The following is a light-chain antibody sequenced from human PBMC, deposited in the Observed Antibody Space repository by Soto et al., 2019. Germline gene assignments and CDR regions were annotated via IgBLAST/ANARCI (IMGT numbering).Light chain of an antibody. CDR3: QQHGNSPRT. Sequence: DIVLTQSPGTLSLSPGDRATLSCRVSQSISSSYLAWYQQKPGQAPRLLIYGASIRATGIPDRFSGSGSGTDFTLTINRLEPEDVAVYYCQQHGNSPRTFGQGTKVEIK. CDR1: QSISSSY. J-gene: IGKJ1*01. CDR2: GAS. V-gene: IGKV3-20*01.